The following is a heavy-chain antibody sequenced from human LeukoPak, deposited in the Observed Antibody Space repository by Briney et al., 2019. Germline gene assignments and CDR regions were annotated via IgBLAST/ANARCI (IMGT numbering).Heavy chain of an antibody. CDR1: GFPFSVYE. D-gene: IGHD6-19*01. J-gene: IGHJ4*02. Sequence: GGSLSLSCAVSGFPFSVYEMNWVRQAPGKGLEWVSNIGSSGAIRHYAGSVKGRFSISRDNAENSLFLQMNSLRVEDTGIYYCALLAVASDFDYWGQGALVTVSS. V-gene: IGHV3-48*03. CDR2: IGSSGAIR. CDR3: ALLAVASDFDY.